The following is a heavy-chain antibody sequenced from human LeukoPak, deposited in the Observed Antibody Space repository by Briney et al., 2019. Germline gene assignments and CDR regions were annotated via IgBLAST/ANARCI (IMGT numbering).Heavy chain of an antibody. CDR2: SKYSGNT. V-gene: IGHV4-59*12. D-gene: IGHD1/OR15-1a*01. CDR3: ARVPRQNKPTGRYYYYGMDV. Sequence: SETLSLTCTVSGASIRSYHWSWIRQPPGKGLEWIVYSKYSGNTNYNPSLKSRVTTSVDTSKNQFFLRLTSVTAADTAVYYCARVPRQNKPTGRYYYYGMDVWGQGTTVTVSS. J-gene: IGHJ6*02. CDR1: GASIRSYH.